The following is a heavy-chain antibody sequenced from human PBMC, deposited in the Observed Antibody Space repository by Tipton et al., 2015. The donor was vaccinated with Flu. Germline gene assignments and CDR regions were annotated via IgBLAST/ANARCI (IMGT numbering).Heavy chain of an antibody. V-gene: IGHV1-69*01. J-gene: IGHJ4*02. CDR1: GYTFSRHI. D-gene: IGHD2-2*01. CDR3: ARGGGPYCSSTSCYETDY. Sequence: QVQLVQSGGEVKKPGASVKLSCKASGYTFSRHIITWVRQAPGQGLEWMGGIVCIFGIPNYAQKFQGRVTMTADESTTTVYMELSSLRSDDTAVYYCARGGGPYCSSTSCYETDYWGQGTLVTVSS. CDR2: IVCIFGIP.